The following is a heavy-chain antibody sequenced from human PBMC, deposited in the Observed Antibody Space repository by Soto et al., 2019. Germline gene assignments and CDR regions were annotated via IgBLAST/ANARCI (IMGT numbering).Heavy chain of an antibody. J-gene: IGHJ5*02. CDR2: IDPSDSYA. V-gene: IGHV5-10-1*01. Sequence: GESLKISCNGSGYSFTTYWITWVRQVPGKGLEWMGRIDPSDSYANYSPSFQGHVTMSADKSISTAYLQWSSLKASDTAMYYCGRVRVDKAEGWFDPWGQGTLVTVSS. D-gene: IGHD5-12*01. CDR1: GYSFTTYW. CDR3: GRVRVDKAEGWFDP.